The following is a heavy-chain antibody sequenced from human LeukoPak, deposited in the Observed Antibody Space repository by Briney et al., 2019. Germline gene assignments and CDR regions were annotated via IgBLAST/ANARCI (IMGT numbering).Heavy chain of an antibody. CDR3: AKDISTYYYYYMDV. CDR2: ISWNSGSI. V-gene: IGHV3-9*01. Sequence: GGSLRVSCAASGFTFDDYAMHWVRQAPGKGLEWVSGISWNSGSIGYADSVKGRFTISRDNAKNSLYLQMNSLRAEDTALYYCAKDISTYYYYYMDVWGKGTTVTVSS. CDR1: GFTFDDYA. J-gene: IGHJ6*03.